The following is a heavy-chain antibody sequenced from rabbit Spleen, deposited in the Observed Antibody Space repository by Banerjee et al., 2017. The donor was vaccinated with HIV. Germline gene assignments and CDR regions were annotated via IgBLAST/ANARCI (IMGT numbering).Heavy chain of an antibody. CDR1: GVSFSDKDV. CDR2: IYAGSSGIT. V-gene: IGHV1S45*01. J-gene: IGHJ4*01. CDR3: ARDLVGVIGWNFYL. D-gene: IGHD1-1*01. Sequence: QQQLEESGGGLVKPGGTLTLTCIASGVSFSDKDVMCWVRQAPGKGLEWIACIYAGSSGITYYASWAKGRFTISKTSSTTVTLQMTSLTAADTATYFCARDLVGVIGWNFYLWGPGTLVTVS.